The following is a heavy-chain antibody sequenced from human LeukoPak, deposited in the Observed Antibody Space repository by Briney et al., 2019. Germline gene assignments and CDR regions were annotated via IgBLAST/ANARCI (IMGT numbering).Heavy chain of an antibody. CDR2: IYYSGST. D-gene: IGHD3-9*01. J-gene: IGHJ4*02. CDR3: ARAPPTDWLFIFDY. CDR1: GGSISSYF. V-gene: IGHV4-59*01. Sequence: SETLSLTCTVSGGSISSYFWIWIRQPPGKGLEWIGYIYYSGSTNYNPSLKSRVTISVDTSKNQFSLKLSSVTAADTAVYYCARAPPTDWLFIFDYWGQGTLVTVSS.